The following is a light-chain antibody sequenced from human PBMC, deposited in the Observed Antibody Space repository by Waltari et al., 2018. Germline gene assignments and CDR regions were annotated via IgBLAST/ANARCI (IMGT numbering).Light chain of an antibody. J-gene: IGKJ2*01. CDR1: QSVLYSSNNKNY. CDR2: VAS. CDR3: QQYYSTPPT. V-gene: IGKV4-1*01. Sequence: DIVMTQSPDSLAVSLGERATINCKSSQSVLYSSNNKNYLAWYQQKPGQPPKLLIYVASTRVSGVPDRCSGSGSGTEFTLTISSLQAEDVAVYYCQQYYSTPPTFGQGTKLEIK.